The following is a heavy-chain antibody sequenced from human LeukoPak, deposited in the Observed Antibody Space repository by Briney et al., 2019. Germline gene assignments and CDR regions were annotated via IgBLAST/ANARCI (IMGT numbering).Heavy chain of an antibody. J-gene: IGHJ4*02. CDR2: ISGSGGST. CDR1: GFTFSSYA. D-gene: IGHD3-9*01. V-gene: IGHV3-23*01. CDR3: AKGSRTYYDILTGYFHFDY. Sequence: RPGGSLRLSCAASGFTFSSYAMSWVRQAPGKGLEWVSAISGSGGSTYYADSVKGRFTISRDNSKNTLYLQMNSLRAEDTAVYYCAKGSRTYYDILTGYFHFDYWGQGTLVTVSS.